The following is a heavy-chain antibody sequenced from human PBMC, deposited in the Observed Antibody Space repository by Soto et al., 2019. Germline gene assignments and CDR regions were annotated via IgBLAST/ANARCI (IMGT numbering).Heavy chain of an antibody. CDR1: GYTFTNYG. Sequence: QVQLVQSGAEVKKPGASVNVSCKASGYTFTNYGISWVRQAPGQGLEWLGWINTDNGNTQYAQRLQGRVTMTTDTSTSTAYMDLRSLRSDDTAVYYCASDDCISTSCYVSDWGQGTLVTVSS. J-gene: IGHJ4*02. V-gene: IGHV1-18*01. CDR2: INTDNGNT. D-gene: IGHD2-2*01. CDR3: ASDDCISTSCYVSD.